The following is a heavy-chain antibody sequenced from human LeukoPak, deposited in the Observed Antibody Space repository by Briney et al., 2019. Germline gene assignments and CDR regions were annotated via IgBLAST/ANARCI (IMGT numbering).Heavy chain of an antibody. V-gene: IGHV4-59*01. CDR3: ARVILGSPRYYYYYMDV. CDR2: IYYSGST. J-gene: IGHJ6*03. CDR1: GGSISSYY. D-gene: IGHD3-16*01. Sequence: PSETLSLTCTVSGGSISSYYWSWIRQPPGKGLEWIGYIYYSGSTNYNPSLKSRVTISVDTSKNQFSLKLSPVTAADTAVYYCARVILGSPRYYYYYMDVWGKGTTVTVSS.